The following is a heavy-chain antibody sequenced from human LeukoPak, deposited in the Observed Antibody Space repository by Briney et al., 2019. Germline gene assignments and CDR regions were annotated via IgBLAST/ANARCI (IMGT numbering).Heavy chain of an antibody. CDR1: GYSISSGYY. V-gene: IGHV4-38-2*02. CDR3: ASRYWNDVSY. Sequence: SETLSLTCTVSGYSISSGYYWGWIRQPPGKGLEWIGSIYHSGSTYYNPSLKSRVTISVDTSKNQFSLKLSSVTAADTAVYYCASRYWNDVSYWGQGTLVTVSS. D-gene: IGHD1-1*01. CDR2: IYHSGST. J-gene: IGHJ4*02.